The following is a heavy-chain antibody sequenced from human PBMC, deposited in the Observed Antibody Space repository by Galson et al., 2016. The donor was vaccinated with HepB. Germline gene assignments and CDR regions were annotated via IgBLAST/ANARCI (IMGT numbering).Heavy chain of an antibody. Sequence: SLRLSCAVSGFSFKDFALHWVRQAPGKGLEWVAFISDDGSNESYADSVKGRFTISRDNAKNTAFLQLNSLRTEDTAVYYCARGAREFEYWGQGTLVTVFS. J-gene: IGHJ4*02. CDR1: GFSFKDFA. D-gene: IGHD3-10*01. V-gene: IGHV3-30-3*01. CDR3: ARGAREFEY. CDR2: ISDDGSNE.